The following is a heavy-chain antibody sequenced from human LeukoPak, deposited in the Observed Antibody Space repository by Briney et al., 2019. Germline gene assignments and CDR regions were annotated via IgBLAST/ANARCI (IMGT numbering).Heavy chain of an antibody. J-gene: IGHJ3*02. CDR1: GFTFNSYS. V-gene: IGHV3-48*02. D-gene: IGHD1-26*01. CDR2: ISSSSTM. Sequence: GGSLRLSCAASGFTFNSYSMDWVRQAPGNGLEWVSYISSSSTMSYADSVKGRFTISRDNAKNSLYLQMNSLRDEDTAVYYCARILSGSGSYGAFDIWGQGTMVTVSS. CDR3: ARILSGSGSYGAFDI.